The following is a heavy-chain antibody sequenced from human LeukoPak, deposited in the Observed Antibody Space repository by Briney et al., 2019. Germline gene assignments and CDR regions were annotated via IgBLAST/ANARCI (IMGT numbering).Heavy chain of an antibody. CDR1: GGSISSYY. Sequence: SETLSLTCTVSGGSISSYYWSWIRQPPGKGLEWIGYIYYSGSTKYNPSLRSRVTISVDASKTQFSLKLNSVTAADTAVYYCARGSRELYYFDYWGQGTLVTVSS. V-gene: IGHV4-59*01. CDR3: ARGSRELYYFDY. D-gene: IGHD1-7*01. CDR2: IYYSGST. J-gene: IGHJ4*02.